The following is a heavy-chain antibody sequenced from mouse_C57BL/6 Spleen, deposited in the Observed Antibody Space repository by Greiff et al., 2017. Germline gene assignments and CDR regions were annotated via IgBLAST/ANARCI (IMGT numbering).Heavy chain of an antibody. J-gene: IGHJ4*01. CDR2: INPSSGYT. CDR1: GYTFTSYT. CDR3: ARSGSDYYAMDY. Sequence: VQLQQSGAELARPGASVKMSCKASGYTFTSYTMLWVKQRPGQGLEWIGYINPSSGYTKYNQKFKDKATLTADKSSSTAYMQLSSLTSEDSAVYYCARSGSDYYAMDYWGQGTSVTVSS. D-gene: IGHD4-1*01. V-gene: IGHV1-4*01.